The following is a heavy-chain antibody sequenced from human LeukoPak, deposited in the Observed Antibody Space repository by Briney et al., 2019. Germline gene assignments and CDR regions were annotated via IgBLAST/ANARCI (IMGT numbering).Heavy chain of an antibody. CDR2: IYYSGST. CDR3: ARQIVLMVYAIRYFDY. D-gene: IGHD2-8*01. J-gene: IGHJ4*02. Sequence: SETLSLTCTVSGGSISSSSYYWGWIRQPPGKGLEWIGSIYYSGSTYYNPSLKSRVTISVDMSKNQFSLKLSSVTAADTAVYYCARQIVLMVYAIRYFDYWGQGTLVTVSS. V-gene: IGHV4-39*01. CDR1: GGSISSSSYY.